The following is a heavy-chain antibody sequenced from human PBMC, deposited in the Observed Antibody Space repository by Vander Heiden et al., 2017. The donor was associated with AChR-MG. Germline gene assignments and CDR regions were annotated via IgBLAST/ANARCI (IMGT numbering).Heavy chain of an antibody. CDR2: ISSSSSYI. CDR3: ARGYYDSSGLNFDY. CDR1: GFTFSSYS. D-gene: IGHD3-22*01. V-gene: IGHV3-21*01. Sequence: EVQLVESGGGLVKPGGSLRPSCAASGFTFSSYSMNWVRQAPGKGLEWVSSISSSSSYIYYADSVKGRFTISRDNAKNSLYLQMNSLRAEDTAVYYCARGYYDSSGLNFDYWGQGTLVTVSS. J-gene: IGHJ4*02.